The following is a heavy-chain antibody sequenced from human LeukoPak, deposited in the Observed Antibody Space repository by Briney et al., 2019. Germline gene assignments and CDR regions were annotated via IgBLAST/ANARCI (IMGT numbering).Heavy chain of an antibody. CDR1: GFTFTNYW. D-gene: IGHD1-26*01. Sequence: GGSLRLSCAASGFTFTNYWMHWVRQAPGKGLEWVSSISSSSSYIYYADSVKGRFTISRDNAKNSLYLQMNSLRAEDTAVYYCARGIVGATTLPDYWGQGTLVTVSS. CDR3: ARGIVGATTLPDY. CDR2: ISSSSSYI. V-gene: IGHV3-21*01. J-gene: IGHJ4*02.